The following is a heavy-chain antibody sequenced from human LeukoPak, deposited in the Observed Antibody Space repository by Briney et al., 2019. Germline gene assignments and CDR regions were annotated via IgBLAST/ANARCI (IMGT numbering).Heavy chain of an antibody. J-gene: IGHJ4*02. CDR3: ARVFSFGDYIWGSYRYYFDY. CDR1: GYSFTSFG. D-gene: IGHD3-16*02. V-gene: IGHV1-18*01. CDR2: ISTYNANT. Sequence: GASVNVSCKASGYSFTSFGISWVRQAPGQGPEWMGWISTYNANTNYAQKYQGRVTMTTDTSTSTAYMELRRLRSDDTAVYFCARVFSFGDYIWGSYRYYFDYWGQGTLVTVSS.